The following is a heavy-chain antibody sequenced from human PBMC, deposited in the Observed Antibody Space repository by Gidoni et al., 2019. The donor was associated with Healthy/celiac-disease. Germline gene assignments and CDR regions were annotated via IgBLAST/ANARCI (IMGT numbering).Heavy chain of an antibody. Sequence: QVQLVQSGAEVKKPGSSVKVACKASGGTFSSYTISWVRQAPGQGLEWMGRIIPILGIANYAQKFQGRVTITADKSTSTAYMELSSLRSEDTAVYYCARDKVVWFGDPPDAFDIWGQGTMVTVSS. V-gene: IGHV1-69*08. J-gene: IGHJ3*02. CDR1: GGTFSSYT. CDR2: IIPILGIA. D-gene: IGHD3-10*01. CDR3: ARDKVVWFGDPPDAFDI.